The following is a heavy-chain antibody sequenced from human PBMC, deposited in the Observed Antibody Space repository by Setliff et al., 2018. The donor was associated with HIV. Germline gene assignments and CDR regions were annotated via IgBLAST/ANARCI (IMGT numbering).Heavy chain of an antibody. D-gene: IGHD3-16*01. J-gene: IGHJ6*03. Sequence: ASVKVSCKAYGYTFINYGVTWVRQAPGQGLEWMGWMSTYSGNTDYAQNVQGRFTMTSDTSTTTAYMELRNLRSNDSAVYYCARTVKTTLGDLLSPYYYYMDLWGKGTTVTVSS. CDR2: MSTYSGNT. CDR3: ARTVKTTLGDLLSPYYYYMDL. V-gene: IGHV1-18*01. CDR1: GYTFINYG.